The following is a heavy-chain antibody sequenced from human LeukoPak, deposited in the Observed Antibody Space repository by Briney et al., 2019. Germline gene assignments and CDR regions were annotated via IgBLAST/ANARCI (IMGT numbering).Heavy chain of an antibody. CDR3: ARDMGSMVATDSTIFDY. J-gene: IGHJ4*02. Sequence: GASVKVSCKASGYTFTSYYMHWVRQAPGQGLEWMGIINPSGGSTSYAQEFQGRVTMTRDTSTSTVYMELSSLRSEDTAVYYCARDMGSMVATDSTIFDYWGQGTLVTVSS. V-gene: IGHV1-46*01. CDR2: INPSGGST. CDR1: GYTFTSYY. D-gene: IGHD5-12*01.